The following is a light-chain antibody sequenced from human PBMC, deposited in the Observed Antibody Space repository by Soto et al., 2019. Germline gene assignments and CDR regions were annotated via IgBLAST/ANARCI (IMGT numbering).Light chain of an antibody. CDR1: QSVSSSY. CDR2: GAS. CDR3: QQYGSSPPF. V-gene: IGKV3-20*01. J-gene: IGKJ2*01. Sequence: EIVLTQSPGTLSLSPGERATLSCRASQSVSSSYLAWYQQKPGQAPRLLIYGASSRATGIPDRFSGSGSGTDFTLTISRLEPEDFAVYYWQQYGSSPPFFGQGTKLEIK.